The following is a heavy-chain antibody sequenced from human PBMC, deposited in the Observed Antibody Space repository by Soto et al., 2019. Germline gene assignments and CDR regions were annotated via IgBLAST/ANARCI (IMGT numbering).Heavy chain of an antibody. D-gene: IGHD3-16*01. Sequence: GGSLRLSCAASGFTFSSDWMSWVRQAPGKGLEWVANIKQDGSEKYYVDSVKGRFTISRDNAKNSLYLQMNSLRAEDTAVYYCARRRYAFDYWGQGTLVTVSS. J-gene: IGHJ4*02. CDR3: ARRRYAFDY. V-gene: IGHV3-7*01. CDR2: IKQDGSEK. CDR1: GFTFSSDW.